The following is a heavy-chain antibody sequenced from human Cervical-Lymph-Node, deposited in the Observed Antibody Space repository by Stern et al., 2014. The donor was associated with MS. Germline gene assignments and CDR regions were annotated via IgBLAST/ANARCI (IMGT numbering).Heavy chain of an antibody. CDR1: GYSFATYW. CDR2: IHPGDSDT. Sequence: EVQLVESGAEVKKPGESLKISCKGSGYSFATYWIGWVRQMPGQGPEWMGIIHPGDSDTRYSPSFQGHVPISADKSSSTAYLHWSSLKASDTAMYYCARPGDDTAKYGLDVWGQGTTVTVSS. CDR3: ARPGDDTAKYGLDV. D-gene: IGHD5-18*01. V-gene: IGHV5-51*03. J-gene: IGHJ6*02.